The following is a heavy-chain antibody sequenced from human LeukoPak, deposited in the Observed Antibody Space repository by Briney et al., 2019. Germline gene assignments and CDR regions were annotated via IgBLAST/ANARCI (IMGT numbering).Heavy chain of an antibody. CDR1: GGSISSGDYY. CDR3: ARDVSGYTYGTFDY. D-gene: IGHD5-18*01. CDR2: IYYSGST. Sequence: SETLSLTCTVSGGSISSGDYYWSWIRQPPGKGLEWIGYIYYSGSTYYNPSLKSRVTISVDRSKNQFSLRLSSVTAADTAVFYCARDVSGYTYGTFDYWGQGTLVTVSS. J-gene: IGHJ4*02. V-gene: IGHV4-30-4*01.